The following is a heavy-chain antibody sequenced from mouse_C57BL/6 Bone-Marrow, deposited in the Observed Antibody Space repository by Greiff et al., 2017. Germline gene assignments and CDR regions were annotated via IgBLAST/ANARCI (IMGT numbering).Heavy chain of an antibody. J-gene: IGHJ4*01. CDR1: GFSLTSYG. D-gene: IGHD1-1*01. Sequence: VKLMESGPGLVQPSQSLSITCTVSGFSLTSYGVHWVRQSPGKGLEWLGVIWSGGSTDYNAAFISRLSISKDNSKSQVFFKMNSLQADDTAIYYCARVPHYYGSSLYYAMDYWGQGTSVTVSS. V-gene: IGHV2-2*01. CDR2: IWSGGST. CDR3: ARVPHYYGSSLYYAMDY.